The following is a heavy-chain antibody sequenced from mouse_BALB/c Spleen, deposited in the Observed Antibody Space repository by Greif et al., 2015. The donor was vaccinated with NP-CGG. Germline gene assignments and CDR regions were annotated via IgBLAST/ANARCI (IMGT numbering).Heavy chain of an antibody. CDR1: GFAFSSYD. V-gene: IGHV5-12-1*01. CDR3: ARIYGSSYVPYYFDY. CDR2: ISSGGGST. J-gene: IGHJ2*01. D-gene: IGHD1-1*01. Sequence: EVHLVESGGGLVKPGGSLKLSCAASGFAFSSYDMSWVRQTPEKRLEWVAYISSGGGSTYYPDTVKGRFTISRDNAKNTLYLQMSSLKSEDTAMYYCARIYGSSYVPYYFDYWGQGTTLTVSS.